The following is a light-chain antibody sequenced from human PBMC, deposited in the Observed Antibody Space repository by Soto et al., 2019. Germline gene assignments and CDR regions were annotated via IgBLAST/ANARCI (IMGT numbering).Light chain of an antibody. V-gene: IGKV1-39*01. CDR1: ETIASY. J-gene: IGKJ1*01. CDR3: QQTYNPPRT. CDR2: AAS. Sequence: DIQMTQSPSSLSASVGDRVTITSRASETIASYVNWYQQRPGKAPKLLIYAASTLQSGVPSRFGGSGSGTDFTLTITSLQPEDFATYFCQQTYNPPRTFGQGTRL.